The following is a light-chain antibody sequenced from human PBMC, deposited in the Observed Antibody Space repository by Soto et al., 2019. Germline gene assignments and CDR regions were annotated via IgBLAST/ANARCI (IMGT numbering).Light chain of an antibody. J-gene: IGKJ2*01. Sequence: EIVLTQSPGTLSLSPGERATLSCRASQSVSSSYLAWYQQKPGQAPSLLIYGASSRATGIPDRFSGSGSGTDFTLTISRLEPEDFAVYYCQQYGSSSLYTFGQGTKLESK. CDR3: QQYGSSSLYT. V-gene: IGKV3-20*01. CDR2: GAS. CDR1: QSVSSSY.